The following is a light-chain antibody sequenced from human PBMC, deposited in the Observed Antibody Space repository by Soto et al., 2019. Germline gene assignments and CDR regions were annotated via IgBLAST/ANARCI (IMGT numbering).Light chain of an antibody. CDR1: QSLLYSSNNKNY. Sequence: IVMIQSPDSLAVSLGERATINCRSSQSLLYSSNNKNYLAWYQQKPGQPPKLLIYWASTRESGVPDRFSGRGSGTDFTLTISSLQAEDVAVYFCQNYYNNPLSFGGGTRVEIK. CDR3: QNYYNNPLS. J-gene: IGKJ4*01. V-gene: IGKV4-1*01. CDR2: WAS.